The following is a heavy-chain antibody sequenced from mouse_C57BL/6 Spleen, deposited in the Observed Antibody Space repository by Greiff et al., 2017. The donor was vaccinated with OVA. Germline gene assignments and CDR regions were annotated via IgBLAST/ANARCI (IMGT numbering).Heavy chain of an antibody. CDR1: GFNIKAYY. V-gene: IGHV14-1*01. CDR3: TTEGYYGHPFAY. CDR2: IDPEDGDT. D-gene: IGHD1-2*01. J-gene: IGHJ3*01. Sequence: EVQLQQSGAELVRPGASVKLSCTASGFNIKAYYMHWVKQRPEQGLEWIGRIDPEDGDTEYAPKFQGKATMTADTSSNTAYLQLSSLTSEDTAVYYCTTEGYYGHPFAYWGQGTLVTVSA.